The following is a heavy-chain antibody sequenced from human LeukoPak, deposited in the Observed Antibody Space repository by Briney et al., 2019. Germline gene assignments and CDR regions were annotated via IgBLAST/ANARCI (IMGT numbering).Heavy chain of an antibody. CDR1: GGSISSGGYY. J-gene: IGHJ4*02. Sequence: PSETLSLTCTVSGGSISSGGYYWSSIRQHPGKGLEWIGYIYYSGSTYYNPSLKSRVTISVDTSKNQFSLKLSSVTAADTAVYYCARGGGYEFDYWGQGTLVTVSS. D-gene: IGHD5-12*01. CDR3: ARGGGYEFDY. V-gene: IGHV4-31*03. CDR2: IYYSGST.